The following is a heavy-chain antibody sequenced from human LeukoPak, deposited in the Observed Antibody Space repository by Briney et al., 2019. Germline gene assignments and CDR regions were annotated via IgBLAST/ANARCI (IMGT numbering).Heavy chain of an antibody. CDR1: GFTVSSNY. Sequence: GGSLRLSCAASGFTVSSNYMSWVRQAPGEGLEWVSVIYSGGSTYYADSVKGRFTISRDNSKNTLYLQRNSLRAEDTAVYYCARGVDEGAFDIWGQGTMVTVSS. CDR3: ARGVDEGAFDI. CDR2: IYSGGST. V-gene: IGHV3-53*01. J-gene: IGHJ3*02.